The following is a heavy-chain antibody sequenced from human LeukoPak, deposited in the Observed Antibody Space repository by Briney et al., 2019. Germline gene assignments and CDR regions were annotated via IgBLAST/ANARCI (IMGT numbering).Heavy chain of an antibody. CDR2: ISSSSSYI. D-gene: IGHD4-23*01. V-gene: IGHV3-21*01. CDR3: ARDPTVVTPKEYYFDY. J-gene: IGHJ4*02. Sequence: GGSLRLSCAASGFTFSSYSMNWVRRAPGKGLEWVSSISSSSSYIYYADSVKGRFTISRDNAKNSLYLQMNSLRAEDTAVYYCARDPTVVTPKEYYFDYWGQGTLVTVSS. CDR1: GFTFSSYS.